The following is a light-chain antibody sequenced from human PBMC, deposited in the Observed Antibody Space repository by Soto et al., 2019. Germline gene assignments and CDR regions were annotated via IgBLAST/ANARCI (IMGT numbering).Light chain of an antibody. CDR3: SSYAGTNNWGV. CDR2: EVN. Sequence: QSALTQPPSASGSPGQSVTISCTGTSSDVGAYDYVSWYQQHPGKAPKLLPYEVNKRPSGVPDRFSGSKSGNTASLTVSGLQAEDEADYYCSSYAGTNNWGVFGTGTKVTVL. J-gene: IGLJ1*01. V-gene: IGLV2-8*01. CDR1: SSDVGAYDY.